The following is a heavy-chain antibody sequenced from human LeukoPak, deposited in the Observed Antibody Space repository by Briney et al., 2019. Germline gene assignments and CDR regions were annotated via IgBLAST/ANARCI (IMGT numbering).Heavy chain of an antibody. D-gene: IGHD3-3*01. CDR1: GFSITSGYF. Sequence: SETLSLTCTVSGFSITSGYFWGWIRQPPGKGLEWIGNIYTTGAGSTYHNPSLKSRVTVSSDTSKNQVSLKLNSVTAADTAVYYCARGQIYDYWTPVSWKFDLWGRGTLVTVSS. CDR2: IYTTGAGST. CDR3: ARGQIYDYWTPVSWKFDL. J-gene: IGHJ2*01. V-gene: IGHV4-38-2*02.